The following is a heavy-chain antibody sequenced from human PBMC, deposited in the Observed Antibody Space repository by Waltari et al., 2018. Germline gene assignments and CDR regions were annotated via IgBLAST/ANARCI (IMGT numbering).Heavy chain of an antibody. Sequence: QVQLVQSGAEVKKPGSSVTVSCKASGGTFSSYAISWVRQAPGQGLEWMGGIIPILGIANDAQKFQGRVTITADKATSTAYMELSSLRSEDTAVYYCARDLYRGYEGRGFDYWGQGTLVTVSS. V-gene: IGHV1-69*10. CDR1: GGTFSSYA. D-gene: IGHD5-12*01. CDR3: ARDLYRGYEGRGFDY. CDR2: IIPILGIA. J-gene: IGHJ4*02.